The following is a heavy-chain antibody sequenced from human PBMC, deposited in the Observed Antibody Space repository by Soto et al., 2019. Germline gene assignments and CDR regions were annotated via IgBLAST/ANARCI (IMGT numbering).Heavy chain of an antibody. V-gene: IGHV1-69*01. CDR3: ARDLYVDTAMDYYYYYGMDV. CDR2: IIPIFGTA. Sequence: QVQLVQSGAEVQKPGSSVKVSCKASGGTFSSYAISWVRQAPGQGLEWMGGIIPIFGTANYAQKFQGRVTITADESTSTAYMELSSLRSEDTAVYYCARDLYVDTAMDYYYYYGMDVWGQGTTVTVSS. CDR1: GGTFSSYA. J-gene: IGHJ6*02. D-gene: IGHD5-18*01.